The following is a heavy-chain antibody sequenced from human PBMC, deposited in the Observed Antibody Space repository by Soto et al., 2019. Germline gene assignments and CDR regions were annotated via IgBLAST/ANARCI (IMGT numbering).Heavy chain of an antibody. CDR3: TTVNPYISDSRGHCY. Sequence: EMQLVESGGGSVQPGRSLRLSCAASGFIFDDYAMHWVRQAPGKGLEWVSGMSWSRESVGYADSVKGRFTISRDSAKNSLYLQMNSLKTEDTAVYYCTTVNPYISDSRGHCYWGQGTLVTVSS. CDR2: MSWSRESV. D-gene: IGHD3-22*01. CDR1: GFIFDDYA. J-gene: IGHJ4*02. V-gene: IGHV3-9*01.